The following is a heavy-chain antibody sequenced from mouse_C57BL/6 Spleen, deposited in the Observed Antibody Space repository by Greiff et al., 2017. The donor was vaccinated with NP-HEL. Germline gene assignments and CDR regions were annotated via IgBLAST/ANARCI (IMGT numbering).Heavy chain of an antibody. J-gene: IGHJ3*01. CDR2: ISDGGSYT. CDR3: ARVDDYDGFAY. D-gene: IGHD2-4*01. CDR1: GFTFSSYA. V-gene: IGHV5-4*03. Sequence: EVMLVESGGGLVKPGGSLKLSCAASGFTFSSYAMSWVRQTPEKRLEWVATISDGGSYTYYPDNVKGRFTISIDNAKNNLYLQMSHLKSEDTAMYYCARVDDYDGFAYWGQGTLVTVSA.